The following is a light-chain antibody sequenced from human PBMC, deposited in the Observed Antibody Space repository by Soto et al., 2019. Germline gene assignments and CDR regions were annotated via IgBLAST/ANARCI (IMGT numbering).Light chain of an antibody. Sequence: DIVMTQSPATLSVSPGETATLACRASQSVSSNLAWYQQKPGQAPRLLIYGASTRATGIPARFSGSGSGTEFTLTISSLQSEDFAVYYCQQYNNWPAWTFGQGTKVEIK. CDR2: GAS. J-gene: IGKJ1*01. V-gene: IGKV3-15*01. CDR1: QSVSSN. CDR3: QQYNNWPAWT.